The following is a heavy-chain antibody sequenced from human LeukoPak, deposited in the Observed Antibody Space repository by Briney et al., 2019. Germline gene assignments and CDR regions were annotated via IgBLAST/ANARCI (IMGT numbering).Heavy chain of an antibody. V-gene: IGHV3-48*04. CDR1: GFSFSTYS. Sequence: PGGSLRLSCTASGFSFSTYSMNWVRQAPGKGLEWVSYIVGSSSNIYYADSVKGRFTISRDNAKNSLYLQMDSLRAEDTAVYYSATDSPETAAFDYWGQGTLVTVSS. CDR3: ATDSPETAAFDY. CDR2: IVGSSSNI. J-gene: IGHJ4*02. D-gene: IGHD2-21*02.